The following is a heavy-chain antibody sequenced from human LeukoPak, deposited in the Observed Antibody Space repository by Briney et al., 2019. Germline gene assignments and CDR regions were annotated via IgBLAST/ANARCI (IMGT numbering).Heavy chain of an antibody. CDR1: GFTFSTYW. D-gene: IGHD1-26*01. Sequence: GGSLRLSCAASGFTFSTYWMSWVRPAPGKGLEWVANIKQGGSEKHYVESVKGRFTISRENAKNSLYLQMNSLRAEDTAVYYCASGSYYWNLYYWGQGTLVTVSS. CDR2: IKQGGSEK. CDR3: ASGSYYWNLYY. J-gene: IGHJ4*02. V-gene: IGHV3-7*01.